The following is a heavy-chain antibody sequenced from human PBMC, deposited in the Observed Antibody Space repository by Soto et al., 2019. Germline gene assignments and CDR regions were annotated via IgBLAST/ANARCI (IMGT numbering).Heavy chain of an antibody. Sequence: SVKVSCTASGGTFSSYAISWVRQAPGQGLEWMGGIIPIFGTANYAQKFQGRVTITADKSTSTAYMELSSLRSEDTAVYYCARDLYSSSWEVYYYYGMDVWGQGTTVTVSS. D-gene: IGHD6-13*01. CDR2: IIPIFGTA. CDR3: ARDLYSSSWEVYYYYGMDV. CDR1: GGTFSSYA. V-gene: IGHV1-69*06. J-gene: IGHJ6*02.